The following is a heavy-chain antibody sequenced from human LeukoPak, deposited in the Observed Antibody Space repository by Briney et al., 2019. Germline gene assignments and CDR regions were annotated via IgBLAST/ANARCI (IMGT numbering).Heavy chain of an antibody. Sequence: GGTLRLSCAASGFTFSSYGMSWVRQAPGKGLEWVSAISGSGGSTYYADSVKGRFTISRDNSKNTLYRQMNSLRAEDTAVYYCAKDCPKCGGDYNFDYWGQGTLVTVSS. V-gene: IGHV3-23*01. D-gene: IGHD2-21*02. CDR1: GFTFSSYG. CDR3: AKDCPKCGGDYNFDY. CDR2: ISGSGGST. J-gene: IGHJ4*02.